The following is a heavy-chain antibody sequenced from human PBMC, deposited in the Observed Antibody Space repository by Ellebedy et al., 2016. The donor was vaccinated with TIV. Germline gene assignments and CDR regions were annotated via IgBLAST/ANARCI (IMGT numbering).Heavy chain of an antibody. CDR3: ASRGSSSSLWGRGYYYYGMDV. J-gene: IGHJ6*02. V-gene: IGHV5-51*01. CDR1: GYSFTSYW. CDR2: IYPGDSDT. D-gene: IGHD6-6*01. Sequence: GESLKISXKGSGYSFTSYWIGWVRQMPGKGLEWMGIIYPGDSDTRYSPSFQGQVTISADKSISTAYLQWSSLKASDTAMYYCASRGSSSSLWGRGYYYYGMDVWGQGTTVTVSS.